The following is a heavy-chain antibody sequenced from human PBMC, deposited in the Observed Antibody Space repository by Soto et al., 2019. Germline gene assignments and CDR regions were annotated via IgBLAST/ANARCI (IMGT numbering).Heavy chain of an antibody. CDR3: AIGPRMWLAGGGY. V-gene: IGHV3-11*06. D-gene: IGHD6-19*01. Sequence: GGSLRLSCAASGFTFSDYYMSWIRQAPGKGLEWVSYISSDSSHTNYADSVKGRFTISRDTSKKQFSLKLNSVTAADTAVYYCAIGPRMWLAGGGYWGQGTQVTVSS. J-gene: IGHJ4*02. CDR1: GFTFSDYY. CDR2: ISSDSSHT.